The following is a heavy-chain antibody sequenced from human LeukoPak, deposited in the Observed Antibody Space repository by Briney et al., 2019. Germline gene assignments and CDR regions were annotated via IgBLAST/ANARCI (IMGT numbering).Heavy chain of an antibody. Sequence: GGSLRLSCAASGFTFTSHWMHWVHQAPGKGLVWVSRVNNDGTDTTYADSVKGRFTISRDNAKNTLYLQMDSLRAEDTAVYYCARDIPHNSFDPWGQGTLVTVSS. CDR2: VNNDGTDT. CDR1: GFTFTSHW. CDR3: ARDIPHNSFDP. V-gene: IGHV3-74*03. J-gene: IGHJ5*02. D-gene: IGHD4-23*01.